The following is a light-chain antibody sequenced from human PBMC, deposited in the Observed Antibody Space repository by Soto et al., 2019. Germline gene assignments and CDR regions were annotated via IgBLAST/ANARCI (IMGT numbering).Light chain of an antibody. CDR2: KAS. CDR3: QQYDNDSWT. J-gene: IGKJ1*01. V-gene: IGKV1-5*03. Sequence: DIQMTQSPSTLSASVGDRVIITCRASQSISSWLAWYQQKPGKAPNLLIYKASTLKSGVPSRFSGSGSGTEFTLTISSLQPDDFATYYCQQYDNDSWTFGQGPQVEIK. CDR1: QSISSW.